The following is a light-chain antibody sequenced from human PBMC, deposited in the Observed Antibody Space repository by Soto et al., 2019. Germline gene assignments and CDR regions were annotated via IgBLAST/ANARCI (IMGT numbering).Light chain of an antibody. J-gene: IGKJ5*01. CDR3: QQSYKMPS. CDR2: ATS. Sequence: DIPLTHSPSSLAASVGDRLTLTCRASRSVSIYLNWYQHKPGKGPTLLIHATSNLQIGVPSRFSGSGSGTEFTLTISSLEPEDFGTYYCQQSYKMPSFGQGTRLEIK. V-gene: IGKV1-39*01. CDR1: RSVSIY.